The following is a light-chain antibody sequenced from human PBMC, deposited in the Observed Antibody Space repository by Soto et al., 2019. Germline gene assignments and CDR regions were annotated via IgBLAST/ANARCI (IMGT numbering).Light chain of an antibody. V-gene: IGLV2-11*01. CDR3: ASKTTSSTVL. Sequence: QSALTQPRSVSGSPGQSVTISCTGTSSDVGGYNYVSWYQHHPGKAPKLMIYDVSKRPSGVPDRFSGSKSANTASLTISGLQAEDEADYYCASKTTSSTVLFGGGTKLTVL. CDR1: SSDVGGYNY. CDR2: DVS. J-gene: IGLJ2*01.